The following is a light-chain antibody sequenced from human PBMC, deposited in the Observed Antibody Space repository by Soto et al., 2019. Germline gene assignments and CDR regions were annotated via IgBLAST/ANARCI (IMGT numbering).Light chain of an antibody. J-gene: IGKJ5*01. V-gene: IGKV3-20*01. Sequence: EIVLTQSPATLSLSPGERATLSCRASQSVSICLAWYQQKPGQAPRLLIYDASNRATGIPAKFSGSGSGTDFTLTISRLEPEDFAVYYCQQYGSSPITFGQGTRLE. CDR2: DAS. CDR3: QQYGSSPIT. CDR1: QSVSIC.